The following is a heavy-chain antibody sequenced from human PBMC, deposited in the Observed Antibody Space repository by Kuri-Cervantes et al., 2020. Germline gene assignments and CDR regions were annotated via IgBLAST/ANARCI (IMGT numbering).Heavy chain of an antibody. V-gene: IGHV3-30*02. D-gene: IGHD3-3*01. Sequence: GESLKISCATSGFTFSYYGMHWVRQAPGKGLEWVAFIRYDGGNKYYADSVKGRFTISRDNSKNTLYLQMNSLRAEDTAVYYCARALYYNFWSGYYTVDWFDPWGQGTLVTVSS. CDR1: GFTFSYYG. J-gene: IGHJ5*02. CDR2: IRYDGGNK. CDR3: ARALYYNFWSGYYTVDWFDP.